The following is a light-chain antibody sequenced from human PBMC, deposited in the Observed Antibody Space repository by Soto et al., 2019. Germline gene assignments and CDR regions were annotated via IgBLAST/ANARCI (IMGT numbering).Light chain of an antibody. Sequence: DIVMTQSPDSLAVSLGERATIKCKSSQSVLYSSNNKNYLAWYQQKLGQPPKLLIYWASTRESGVPDRFSGCGSGTDFTLTISSLQAEDVAVYFCQQYYDTLITFGQGTRLEIK. V-gene: IGKV4-1*01. CDR1: QSVLYSSNNKNY. CDR2: WAS. CDR3: QQYYDTLIT. J-gene: IGKJ5*01.